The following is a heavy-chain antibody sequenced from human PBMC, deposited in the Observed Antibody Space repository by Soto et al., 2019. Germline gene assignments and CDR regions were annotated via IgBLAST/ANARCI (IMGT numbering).Heavy chain of an antibody. D-gene: IGHD2-2*01. V-gene: IGHV1-18*01. Sequence: GASVKVPCKASGYTFTSYGISWVRQAPGQGLEWMGWISAYNGNTNYAQKLQGRVTMTTDTSTSTAYMELRSLRSDDTAVYYCARVDCSSTSCYGANWFDPWGQGTLVTVSS. CDR2: ISAYNGNT. CDR1: GYTFTSYG. J-gene: IGHJ5*02. CDR3: ARVDCSSTSCYGANWFDP.